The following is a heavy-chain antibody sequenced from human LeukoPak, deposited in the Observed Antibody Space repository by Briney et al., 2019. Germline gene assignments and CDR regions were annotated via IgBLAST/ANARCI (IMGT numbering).Heavy chain of an antibody. CDR3: ARGGDFRSSPRLMVGFDP. Sequence: ASVKVSCKASGGTFSSYAINWVRQAPGQGLEWMGGIIPIFGTANYAQKFQGRVTITADESTSTAYMELSSLRSEDTAVYYCARGGDFRSSPRLMVGFDPWGQGTLVTVSS. D-gene: IGHD2-8*01. CDR1: GGTFSSYA. CDR2: IIPIFGTA. J-gene: IGHJ5*02. V-gene: IGHV1-69*13.